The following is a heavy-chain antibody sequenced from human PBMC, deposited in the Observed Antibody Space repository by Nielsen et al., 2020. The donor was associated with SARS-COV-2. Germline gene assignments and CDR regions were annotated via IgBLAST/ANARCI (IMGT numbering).Heavy chain of an antibody. CDR1: GFSFSDYY. J-gene: IGHJ6*02. Sequence: GESLKISCAASGFSFSDYYMSWVRQAPGKGLEWVSYINHNGRASFYADSVKGRFTVSRDNVNNSLYLEMNNLRVEDTALYYCATDYYGWGRNYRYGMEFWGQGTTVTVSS. CDR2: INHNGRAS. CDR3: ATDYYGWGRNYRYGMEF. D-gene: IGHD3-10*01. V-gene: IGHV3-11*01.